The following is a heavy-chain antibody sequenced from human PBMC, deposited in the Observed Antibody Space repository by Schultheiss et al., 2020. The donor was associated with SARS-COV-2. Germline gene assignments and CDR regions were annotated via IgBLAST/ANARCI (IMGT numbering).Heavy chain of an antibody. D-gene: IGHD1-26*01. CDR1: GFTFSSYS. CDR2: IWYDGTNK. J-gene: IGHJ3*01. V-gene: IGHV3-33*08. Sequence: GGSLRLSCAASGFTFSSYSMNWVRQAPGKGLEWVAVIWYDGTNKYYADSVKGRFTISRDNSKNTLSLQMNSLRAEDTAVYYCARWAQVGASDAFDFWGQGTMVTVSS. CDR3: ARWAQVGASDAFDF.